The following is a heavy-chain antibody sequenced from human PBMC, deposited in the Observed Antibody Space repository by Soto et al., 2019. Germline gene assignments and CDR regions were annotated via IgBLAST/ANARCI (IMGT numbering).Heavy chain of an antibody. J-gene: IGHJ5*01. CDR2: IYNSRST. CDR1: RGSVSSDLFY. D-gene: IGHD3-10*01. V-gene: IGHV4-61*01. CDR3: AREKRAGNWFDS. Sequence: QVQLQESGPGLLRPSETLSLTCAVSRGSVSSDLFYWIWIRQPPGKGLEWIGYIYNSRSTNYNTSLKSRVTMSLDTPNNQFFLKLTSVTAADTAVYYCAREKRAGNWFDSWGQGTLVTVSS.